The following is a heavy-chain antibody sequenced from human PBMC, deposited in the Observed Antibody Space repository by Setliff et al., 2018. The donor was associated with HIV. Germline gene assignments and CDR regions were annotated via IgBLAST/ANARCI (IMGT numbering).Heavy chain of an antibody. J-gene: IGHJ6*03. D-gene: IGHD3-3*01. CDR1: GGSFSGYY. V-gene: IGHV4-34*01. CDR3: ARGSRQLTIFGVVFKTNYYFMDV. Sequence: SETLSLTCAVYGGSFSGYYWSWIRQPPGKGLEWIGEINHDRTTNYNPSLESRVTISVDTSKNQFSLTLNSVTAAGTAVYYCARGSRQLTIFGVVFKTNYYFMDVWGKGTAVTVSS. CDR2: INHDRTT.